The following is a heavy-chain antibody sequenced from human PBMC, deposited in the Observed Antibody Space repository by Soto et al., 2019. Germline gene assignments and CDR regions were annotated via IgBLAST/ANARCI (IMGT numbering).Heavy chain of an antibody. Sequence: GGSLRLSCAASGFTFSSYGMHWVRQAPGKGLEWVAVIWYGSNKYYADSVKGRFTISRDNSKNTLYLQMNSLRAEDTAVYYCARDVGYSSSWYYYYGMDVWGQGTTVTVSS. D-gene: IGHD6-13*01. CDR3: ARDVGYSSSWYYYYGMDV. CDR2: IWYGSNK. J-gene: IGHJ6*02. V-gene: IGHV3-33*01. CDR1: GFTFSSYG.